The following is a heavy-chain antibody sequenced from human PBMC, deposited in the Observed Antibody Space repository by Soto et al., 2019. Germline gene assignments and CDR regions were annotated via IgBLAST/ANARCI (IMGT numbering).Heavy chain of an antibody. J-gene: IGHJ4*02. CDR3: ARDHRDSSSWNFDY. Sequence: ASVKLSCKASGYTFTGYYMHWVRQAPGQGLEWMGWINPNSGGTNYAQKFQGWVTMTRDTSISTAYMELSRLRSDDTAVYYCARDHRDSSSWNFDYWGQGTLVTVSS. D-gene: IGHD6-13*01. CDR1: GYTFTGYY. CDR2: INPNSGGT. V-gene: IGHV1-2*04.